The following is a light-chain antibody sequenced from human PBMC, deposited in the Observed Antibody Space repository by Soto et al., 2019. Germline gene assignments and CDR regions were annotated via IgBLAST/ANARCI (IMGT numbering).Light chain of an antibody. CDR3: QSYDSSLSGWV. V-gene: IGLV1-40*01. CDR2: GNS. Sequence: QLVLTQPPSVSGAPGQRVTISCTGSSSNIGAVYNVHWYQQLPGTDPKLLIYGNSNRPSGVPDRFSGSKSGTSASLAITGLQAEDEAVYYRQSYDSSLSGWVFGGGTKLTVL. CDR1: SSNIGAVYN. J-gene: IGLJ3*02.